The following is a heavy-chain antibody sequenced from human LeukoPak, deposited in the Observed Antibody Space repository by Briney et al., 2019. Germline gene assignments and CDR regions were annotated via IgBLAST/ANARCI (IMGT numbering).Heavy chain of an antibody. D-gene: IGHD4-17*01. CDR1: GGSISSTNW. CDR2: IFQSGRT. J-gene: IGHJ4*02. CDR3: ARVPAFYYGDYWTSSNYFDY. V-gene: IGHV4-4*02. Sequence: SGTLSLTCAVSGGSISSTNWWGWVRQPPGKGLEWIGEIFQSGRTNYNPSLKSRVTISVDKSRNQFSLKLTSVTAADTAVYYCARVPAFYYGDYWTSSNYFDYWGQGTLVTVSS.